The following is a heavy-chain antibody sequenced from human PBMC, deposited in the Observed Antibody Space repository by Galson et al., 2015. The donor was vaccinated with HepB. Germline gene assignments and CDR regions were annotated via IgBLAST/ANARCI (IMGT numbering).Heavy chain of an antibody. V-gene: IGHV6-1*01. J-gene: IGHJ4*02. CDR1: GDSVSSNSAA. D-gene: IGHD3-3*01. CDR2: TYYRSKWYN. CDR3: AGTYYDFWSGYYNKDYYFDY. Sequence: CAISGDSVSSNSAAWNWIRQSPSRGLEWLGRTYYRSKWYNDYAVSVKSRITINPDTSKNQFSLQLNSVTPEDTAVYYCAGTYYDFWSGYYNKDYYFDYWGQGTLVTVSS.